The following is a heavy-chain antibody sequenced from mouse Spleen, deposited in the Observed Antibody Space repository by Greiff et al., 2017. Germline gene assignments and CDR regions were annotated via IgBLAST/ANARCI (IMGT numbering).Heavy chain of an antibody. CDR2: ISSGGGNT. CDR1: GFTFSSYA. CDR3: ARQVYYGNYFFDY. Sequence: EVKLVESGGGLVKLGGSLKLSCAASGFTFSSYAMSWVRQTPEKRLEWVATISSGGGNTYYPDSVKGRFTISRDNAKNTLYLQMSSLKSEDTAMYYCARQVYYGNYFFDYWGQGTTLTVSS. J-gene: IGHJ2*01. V-gene: IGHV5-9*04. D-gene: IGHD2-1*01.